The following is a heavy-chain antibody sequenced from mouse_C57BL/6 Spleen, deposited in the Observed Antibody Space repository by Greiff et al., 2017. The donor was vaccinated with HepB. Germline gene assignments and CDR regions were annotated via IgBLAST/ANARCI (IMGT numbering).Heavy chain of an antibody. J-gene: IGHJ4*01. CDR2: INPSTGGT. V-gene: IGHV1-42*01. CDR1: GYSFTGYY. D-gene: IGHD1-1*02. CDR3: ASYDSYAMDY. Sequence: VQLQQSGPELVKPGASVKISCKASGYSFTGYYMNWVKQSPEKSLEWIGEINPSTGGTTYNQKFKAKATVTVDKSSSTAYMQLKSLTSEDSAVYYCASYDSYAMDYWGQGTSVTVSS.